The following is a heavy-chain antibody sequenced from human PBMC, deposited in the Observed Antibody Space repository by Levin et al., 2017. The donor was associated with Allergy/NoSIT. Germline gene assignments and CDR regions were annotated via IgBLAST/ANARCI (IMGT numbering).Heavy chain of an antibody. CDR3: AREGQGGYSYGEPGVFDY. V-gene: IGHV3-7*01. D-gene: IGHD5-18*01. CDR1: GFTFSSYW. J-gene: IGHJ4*02. Sequence: GGSLRLSCAASGFTFSSYWMSWVRQAPGKGLEWVANIKQDGSEKYYVDSVKGRFTISRDNAKNSLYLQMNSLRAEDTAVYYCAREGQGGYSYGEPGVFDYWGQGTLVTVSS. CDR2: IKQDGSEK.